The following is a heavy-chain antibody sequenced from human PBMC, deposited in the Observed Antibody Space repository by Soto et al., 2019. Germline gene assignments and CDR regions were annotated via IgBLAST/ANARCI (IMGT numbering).Heavy chain of an antibody. D-gene: IGHD3-10*01. Sequence: SLTLSLTCTVSDGSSSSYYWGWIRQPQGKGLEWIGYIYYSGSTNYNPSLKSRVTISVDTSKNQFSLKLSSVTAADTAVYYCARDPTNYYGSGSYYNVYYGMAVWGQGTTVTVSS. V-gene: IGHV4-59*01. CDR2: IYYSGST. CDR1: DGSSSSYY. CDR3: ARDPTNYYGSGSYYNVYYGMAV. J-gene: IGHJ6*02.